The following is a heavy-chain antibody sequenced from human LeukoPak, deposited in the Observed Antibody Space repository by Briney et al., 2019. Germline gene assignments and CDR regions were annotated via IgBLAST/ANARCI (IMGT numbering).Heavy chain of an antibody. V-gene: IGHV4-38-2*01. J-gene: IGHJ5*02. D-gene: IGHD3-3*01. CDR3: ARGYYDFWSGYNTPNWFDP. CDR1: GYSINKGYF. CDR2: IYHSGNT. Sequence: SETLSLTCAVSGYSINKGYFWGWIRQPPGKGLEWIGNIYHSGNTYYNPSLKSRVTISVDTSKNQFSLKLSSVTAANTAVYYCARGYYDFWSGYNTPNWFDPWGQGTLVTVSS.